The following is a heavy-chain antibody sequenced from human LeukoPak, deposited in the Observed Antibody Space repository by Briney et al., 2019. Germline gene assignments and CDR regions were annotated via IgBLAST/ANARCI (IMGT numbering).Heavy chain of an antibody. J-gene: IGHJ6*02. CDR2: INQSGST. CDR3: ARGHIYCSGGSCYGDYYYGMDV. D-gene: IGHD2-15*01. Sequence: PSETLSLTCAVHGGSLSGHYWGWIRQPPGKGLEWIGDINQSGSTNYNPSFKSRVTISVDTSKNQFSLKLTSVTAADTAVYYCARGHIYCSGGSCYGDYYYGMDVWGQGTTVTVSS. V-gene: IGHV4-34*01. CDR1: GGSLSGHY.